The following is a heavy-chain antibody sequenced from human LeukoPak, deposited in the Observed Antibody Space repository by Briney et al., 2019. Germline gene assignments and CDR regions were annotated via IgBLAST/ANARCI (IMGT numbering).Heavy chain of an antibody. D-gene: IGHD6-13*01. CDR1: GYTFTSYY. CDR2: INPSGGST. J-gene: IGHJ4*02. CDR3: ASSLAAAGSSFDY. Sequence: ASVKVSCKASGYTFTSYYMHWVRQAPGQGLEWMGIINPSGGSTSYAQKFQGRVTMTRDMSTSTAYMELSSLRSEDTAVYYCASSLAAAGSSFDYWGQGTLVTVSS. V-gene: IGHV1-46*01.